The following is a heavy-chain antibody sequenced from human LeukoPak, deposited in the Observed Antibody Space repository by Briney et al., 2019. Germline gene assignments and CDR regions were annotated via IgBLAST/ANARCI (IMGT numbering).Heavy chain of an antibody. CDR1: GGSFSGYY. J-gene: IGHJ4*02. Sequence: SSETPSLTCAVYGGSFSGYYWSWIRQPPGKGLEWIGEINHSGSTNYNPSLKSRVTISVDTSKDQFSLKLSSVTAADTAVYYCARGPRYFDWLLSHRFDYWGQGTLVTVSS. CDR3: ARGPRYFDWLLSHRFDY. CDR2: INHSGST. V-gene: IGHV4-34*01. D-gene: IGHD3-9*01.